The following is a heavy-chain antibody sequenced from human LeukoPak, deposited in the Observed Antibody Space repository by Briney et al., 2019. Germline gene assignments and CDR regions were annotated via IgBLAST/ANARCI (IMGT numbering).Heavy chain of an antibody. CDR2: ISDSGNT. Sequence: GGSLRLSCAASGLSSYAMSWVRQAPGKGLEWVSAISDSGNTYHADSVKGRFTISRDSSKNTLFLQMNRLRPEDAAVYYCAKAPVTTCRGAYCYPFDYWGQGTLVTVSS. V-gene: IGHV3-23*01. CDR1: GLSSYA. J-gene: IGHJ4*02. CDR3: AKAPVTTCRGAYCYPFDY. D-gene: IGHD2-21*01.